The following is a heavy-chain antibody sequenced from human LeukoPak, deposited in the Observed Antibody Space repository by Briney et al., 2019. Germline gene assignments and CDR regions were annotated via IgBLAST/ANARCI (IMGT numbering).Heavy chain of an antibody. D-gene: IGHD1-1*01. CDR3: ARDWKADF. CDR2: IDIYSTKT. Sequence: GGSLRLSCATSGFTFSTYAMTWVRQAPGKGLEWVSAIDIYSTKTNYVDSVKGRFTISRDNSKNTLYLQMNSLRGEDTAIYYCARDWKADFWGHGTLVTVSS. CDR1: GFTFSTYA. J-gene: IGHJ4*01. V-gene: IGHV3-23*05.